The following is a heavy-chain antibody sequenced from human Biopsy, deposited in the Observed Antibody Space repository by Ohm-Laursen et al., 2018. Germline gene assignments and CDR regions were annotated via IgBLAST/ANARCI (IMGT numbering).Heavy chain of an antibody. CDR3: ARAERFLECFDI. CDR2: ISPSSGGT. V-gene: IGHV1-2*02. J-gene: IGHJ3*02. D-gene: IGHD3-3*01. Sequence: GASVKVSCKASGYTFTDYFLHWVRQAPGQGPEWMGWISPSSGGTNYAQKFQGRVTMIRDTSATTGYMELSSLRSDDTAVYYCARAERFLECFDIWGQGTMVTVSS. CDR1: GYTFTDYF.